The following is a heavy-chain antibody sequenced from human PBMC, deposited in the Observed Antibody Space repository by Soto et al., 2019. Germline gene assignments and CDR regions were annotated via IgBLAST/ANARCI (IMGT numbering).Heavy chain of an antibody. V-gene: IGHV3-33*01. CDR2: IWDDGSKK. Sequence: QVQLVESGGGVVQPGRSLRLSCAASGFTFSRYGMHWVRQAPGEGLEWVAVIWDDGSKKYYGDSVMGRFTISRESSKSTLDLQMNRLRPEDTAVYFCARSNYGDYSGHDSFDMWGQGTMVTVSS. D-gene: IGHD4-17*01. J-gene: IGHJ3*02. CDR1: GFTFSRYG. CDR3: ARSNYGDYSGHDSFDM.